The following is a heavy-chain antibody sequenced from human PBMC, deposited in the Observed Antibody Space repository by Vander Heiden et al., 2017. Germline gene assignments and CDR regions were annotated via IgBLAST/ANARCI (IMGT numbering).Heavy chain of an antibody. J-gene: IGHJ4*02. D-gene: IGHD4-17*01. CDR3: ARVLSTVTKVPDY. CDR1: GYTFTDDN. Sequence: QVLLVQSGAAVKKPGASVKVSCKASGYTFTDDNMHWGRQAPGQGLEWMGWINPNSGGTNYAQMFQGRVTMTRDTSISTAYMELSSLRSDDTAVYYCARVLSTVTKVPDYWGQGTLVTVSS. V-gene: IGHV1-2*02. CDR2: INPNSGGT.